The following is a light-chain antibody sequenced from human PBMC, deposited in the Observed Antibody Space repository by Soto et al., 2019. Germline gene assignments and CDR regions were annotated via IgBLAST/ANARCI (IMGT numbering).Light chain of an antibody. J-gene: IGKJ1*01. Sequence: DIVMTQSPLSLPVTPGEPASISCRSSQSLLHVNGYTYLDWYLQKPGQSPQLLMYLVSIRASGVPDRFSGSGSGTDFTLKISRVEAEDVGVYYCMQAGQIPGTFGQGTKVEIK. CDR3: MQAGQIPGT. CDR2: LVS. CDR1: QSLLHVNGYTY. V-gene: IGKV2-28*01.